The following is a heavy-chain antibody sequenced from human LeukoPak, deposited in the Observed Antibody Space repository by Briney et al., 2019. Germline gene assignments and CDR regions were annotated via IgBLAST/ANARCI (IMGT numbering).Heavy chain of an antibody. J-gene: IGHJ5*02. CDR3: ARDDCSTSSCQKHQNWFDP. D-gene: IGHD2-2*01. Sequence: QAGGSLRLSCVASGFTFSTYGMNWVRQAPGKGLEWVSYISRSITTIYYADSVKGRFTISRDNAENSLYLQMNGLRAEDTAVYYCARDDCSTSSCQKHQNWFDPWGQGTLVTVSS. CDR2: ISRSITTI. CDR1: GFTFSTYG. V-gene: IGHV3-48*01.